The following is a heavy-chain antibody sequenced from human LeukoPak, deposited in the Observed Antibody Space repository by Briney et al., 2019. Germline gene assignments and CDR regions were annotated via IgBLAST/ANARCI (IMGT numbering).Heavy chain of an antibody. Sequence: SETLSLTCTVSGGSISSYYWSWIRQPPGKGLEWIGYIYTSGSTNYNPSLKSRVTISVDTSKNRFSLKLSSVTAADTAVYYCARLGYSYDDWGQGTLVTVSS. D-gene: IGHD5-18*01. CDR2: IYTSGST. CDR3: ARLGYSYDD. CDR1: GGSISSYY. J-gene: IGHJ4*02. V-gene: IGHV4-4*09.